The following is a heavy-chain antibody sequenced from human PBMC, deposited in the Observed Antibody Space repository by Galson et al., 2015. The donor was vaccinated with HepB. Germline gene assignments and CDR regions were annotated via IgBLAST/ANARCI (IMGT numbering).Heavy chain of an antibody. J-gene: IGHJ4*02. Sequence: SVKVSCKASGYTFSNYGVSWVRQAPGQGLEWMGWIRVYNGVTNYARNLQGRVTMTTDTSTSTAYMELRSLRSDDTAVYYCARDEGDGYNLVPPLDYWGQGTLVTVFS. CDR2: IRVYNGVT. D-gene: IGHD5-24*01. CDR3: ARDEGDGYNLVPPLDY. V-gene: IGHV1-18*01. CDR1: GYTFSNYG.